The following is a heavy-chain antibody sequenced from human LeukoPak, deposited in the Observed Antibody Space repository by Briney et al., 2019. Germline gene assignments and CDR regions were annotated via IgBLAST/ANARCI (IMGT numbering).Heavy chain of an antibody. CDR1: GGSISSSSYY. V-gene: IGHV4-39*07. J-gene: IGHJ5*02. CDR2: IYYSGST. CDR3: ARDLGGDCSSTSCYDAGWFDP. Sequence: SETLSLTCTVSGGSISSSSYYWGWIRQPPGKGLEWIGSIYYSGSTYYNPSLKSRVTISVDTSKNQFSLKLSSVTAADTAVYYCARDLGGDCSSTSCYDAGWFDPWGQGTLVTVSS. D-gene: IGHD2-2*01.